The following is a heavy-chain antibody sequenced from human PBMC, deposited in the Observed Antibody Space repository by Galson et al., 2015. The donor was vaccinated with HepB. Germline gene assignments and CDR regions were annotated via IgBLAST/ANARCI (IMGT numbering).Heavy chain of an antibody. CDR3: ARVPYNWNEKTLNWFDP. CDR2: INPSGGST. Sequence: SVKVSCKASGYTFTSYYMHWVRQAPGQGLEWMGIINPSGGSTSYAQKFQGRVTMTRDTSTSTAYMELSSLRSEDTAVYYCARVPYNWNEKTLNWFDPWGQGTLVTVSS. D-gene: IGHD1-1*01. CDR1: GYTFTSYY. J-gene: IGHJ5*02. V-gene: IGHV1-46*01.